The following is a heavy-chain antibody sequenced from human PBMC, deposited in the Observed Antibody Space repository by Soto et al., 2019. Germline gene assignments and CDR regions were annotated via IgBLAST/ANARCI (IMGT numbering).Heavy chain of an antibody. Sequence: GESLKISCEGSGYSFSTYWIGWVRQMPGEGLQWMGLIYPGDSDTKYSPSFQVQVTISADKSINTAYLQWNSLKASDTAIYYCARLTGLPHDHSMDVWGQGTTVTVSS. J-gene: IGHJ6*02. CDR2: IYPGDSDT. D-gene: IGHD1-20*01. V-gene: IGHV5-51*01. CDR3: ARLTGLPHDHSMDV. CDR1: GYSFSTYW.